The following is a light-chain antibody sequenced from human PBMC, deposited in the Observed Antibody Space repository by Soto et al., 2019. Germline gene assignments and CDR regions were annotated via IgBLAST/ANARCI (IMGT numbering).Light chain of an antibody. CDR1: QSVSSNY. V-gene: IGKV3-20*01. Sequence: EIALTQSPGTLSLSPGERATLSCRASQSVSSNYLAWYQQKPGQAPRLLIYGASSRATGIPDRFSGSGSGAGFTLTISRLEPEDFAVYYCQQYGSSPRTFDQGTKVEIK. CDR3: QQYGSSPRT. J-gene: IGKJ1*01. CDR2: GAS.